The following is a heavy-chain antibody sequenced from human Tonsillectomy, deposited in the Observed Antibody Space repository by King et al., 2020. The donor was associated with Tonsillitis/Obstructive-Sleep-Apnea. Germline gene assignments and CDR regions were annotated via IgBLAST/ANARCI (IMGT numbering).Heavy chain of an antibody. V-gene: IGHV3-49*04. CDR3: TRGDYYDSSGYYFLFDY. Sequence: VQLVESGGGLVQPGRSLRLSCTASGFTFGDYAMSWVRQAPGKGLEWVGFIRSKAYGGTTEYDASVKGRFTISRDDSKSIAYLQMNSPKTEDTAVYYCTRGDYYDSSGYYFLFDYWGQGTLVTVSS. D-gene: IGHD3-22*01. CDR1: GFTFGDYA. J-gene: IGHJ4*02. CDR2: IRSKAYGGTT.